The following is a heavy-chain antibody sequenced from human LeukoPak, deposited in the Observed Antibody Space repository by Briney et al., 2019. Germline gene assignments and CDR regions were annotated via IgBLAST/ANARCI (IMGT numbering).Heavy chain of an antibody. D-gene: IGHD3-22*01. CDR2: MNPNTGNT. CDR1: GFMFTRFD. J-gene: IGHJ4*02. V-gene: IGHV1-8*03. Sequence: ASVKVSCKASGFMFTRFDINWVRQASGQGLEWIGWMNPNTGNTGYAQKFQGRVTITADESTSTAYMELSSLRSEDTAVYYCARGRAYYDSSGSDWGQGTLVTVSS. CDR3: ARGRAYYDSSGSD.